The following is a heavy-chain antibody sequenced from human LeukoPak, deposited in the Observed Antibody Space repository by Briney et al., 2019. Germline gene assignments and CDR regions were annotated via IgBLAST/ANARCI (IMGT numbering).Heavy chain of an antibody. V-gene: IGHV3-30*18. D-gene: IGHD3-10*01. CDR1: GFTFSNYG. CDR3: AKDGRSWFFAY. J-gene: IGHJ4*02. Sequence: GRSLRLSCAAPGFTFSNYGMHWVRQAPGKGLEWVAVISYDGNNEFYADSVKGRFTISRDNSKNTLYLQMSSLRAEDTALYYCAKDGRSWFFAYWGQGTLVTVSS. CDR2: ISYDGNNE.